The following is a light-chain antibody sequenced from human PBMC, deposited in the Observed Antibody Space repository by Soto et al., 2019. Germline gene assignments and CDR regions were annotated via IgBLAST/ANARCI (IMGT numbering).Light chain of an antibody. CDR1: QSFRGL. V-gene: IGKV1-39*01. J-gene: IGKJ1*01. Sequence: TQSPVTLSLSPGERATLSCRASQSFRGLLAWYQQKPGKAPKLLIYAASNLQSGVPSRFSGYGSGTDFILTISSLQPEDFATYYCQQSYTNPKTFGQGTKVDIK. CDR3: QQSYTNPKT. CDR2: AAS.